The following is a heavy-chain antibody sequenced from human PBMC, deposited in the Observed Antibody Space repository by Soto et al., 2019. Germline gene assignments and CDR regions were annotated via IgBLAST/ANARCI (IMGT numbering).Heavy chain of an antibody. CDR3: AKDREWLRTVFDY. CDR2: ISGSGGST. Sequence: GGSLRLSCAASGFTFSSYAMSWVRQAPGKGLEWVSAISGSGGSTYCADSVKGRFTISRDNSKNTLYLQMNSLRAEDTAVYYGAKDREWLRTVFDYWGQGTLGTVAS. V-gene: IGHV3-23*01. CDR1: GFTFSSYA. J-gene: IGHJ4*02. D-gene: IGHD5-12*01.